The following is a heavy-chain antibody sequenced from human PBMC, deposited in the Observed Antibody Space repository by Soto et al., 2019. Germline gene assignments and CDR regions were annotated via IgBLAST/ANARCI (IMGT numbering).Heavy chain of an antibody. CDR1: GGSISSGGYY. V-gene: IGHV4-31*03. J-gene: IGHJ3*02. CDR2: IYYSGST. D-gene: IGHD2-2*01. CDR3: ARVGIVVVPAARGTFDI. Sequence: SEALSLPCTVSGGSISSGGYYWIWLRQHPGKGLEWNGYIYYSGSTYYNPSLKSRVTISVDTSKNQFSLKLSSVTAADTAVYYCARVGIVVVPAARGTFDIWGQGTMVTVSS.